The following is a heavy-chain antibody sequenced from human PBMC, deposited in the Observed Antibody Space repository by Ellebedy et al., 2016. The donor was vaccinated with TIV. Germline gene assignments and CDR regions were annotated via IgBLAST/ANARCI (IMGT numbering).Heavy chain of an antibody. J-gene: IGHJ4*02. V-gene: IGHV3-30*03. CDR1: GFTFDRNA. CDR3: ARDQKAVLVTVNPIDN. CDR2: ISYDGSHS. Sequence: PGGSLRLYCAATGFTFDRNAMHWVRQAPGKGLEWVSVISYDGSHSYYGDSVKGRFTTSRDNSKNLVYLQMNNLTTEDTGVYFFARDQKAVLVTVNPIDNWGQGILVTVSS. D-gene: IGHD3-3*01.